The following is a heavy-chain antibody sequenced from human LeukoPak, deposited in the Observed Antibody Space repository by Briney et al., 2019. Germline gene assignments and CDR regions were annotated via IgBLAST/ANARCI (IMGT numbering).Heavy chain of an antibody. Sequence: WGSLRLSCAASGFTFSTYNMNWVRQAPGKRLEWISSITSGGTYTYYADSVKGRFTTYRDNAKNSLSLQLSSLRAEDMAVYYCARGYYDILTASYKWTPDYWGQGILVTVSS. CDR1: GFTFSTYN. D-gene: IGHD3-9*01. J-gene: IGHJ4*02. CDR2: ITSGGTYT. V-gene: IGHV3-21*06. CDR3: ARGYYDILTASYKWTPDY.